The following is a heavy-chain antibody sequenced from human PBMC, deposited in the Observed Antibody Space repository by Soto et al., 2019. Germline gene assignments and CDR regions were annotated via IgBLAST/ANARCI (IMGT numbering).Heavy chain of an antibody. Sequence: GGSLRLSCAASGFTFSSYSMNWVRQAPGKGLEWVSSISSSSSYIYYADSVKGRFTISRDNAKNSLYLQMNSLRAEDTAVYYCARDPTVTTSTHWGQGTLVTVSS. CDR3: ARDPTVTTSTH. CDR1: GFTFSSYS. V-gene: IGHV3-21*01. CDR2: ISSSSSYI. J-gene: IGHJ4*02. D-gene: IGHD4-17*01.